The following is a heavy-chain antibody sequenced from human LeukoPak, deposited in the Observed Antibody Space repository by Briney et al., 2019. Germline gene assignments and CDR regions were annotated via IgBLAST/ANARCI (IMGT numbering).Heavy chain of an antibody. CDR3: ASHKQDTAFDY. Sequence: GVSLRLSCVASGFTVSSNHMSWVRQAPGKGLEWVSIIYNSERTYYPDSVKGRFTISRDNSKNTVYLQMNTLRAEDTAVYYCASHKQDTAFDYWGQGTLVTVSS. CDR1: GFTVSSNH. D-gene: IGHD5-18*01. V-gene: IGHV3-53*01. J-gene: IGHJ4*02. CDR2: IYNSERT.